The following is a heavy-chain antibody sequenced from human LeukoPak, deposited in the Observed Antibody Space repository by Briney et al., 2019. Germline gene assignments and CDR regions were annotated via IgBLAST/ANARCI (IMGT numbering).Heavy chain of an antibody. CDR1: GFTFSNYG. V-gene: IGHV3-30*02. J-gene: IGHJ6*03. Sequence: GESLRLSCAASGFTFSNYGMHWVRQAPGTGLEWVAFIRYDGSSKYYAASVKGRFTISRDNSKNTLYLQMNSLRAEDTAVYYCAKVGGRLGPAPNYFYMDVWGKGTTVTVS. CDR3: AKVGGRLGPAPNYFYMDV. CDR2: IRYDGSSK. D-gene: IGHD2-2*01.